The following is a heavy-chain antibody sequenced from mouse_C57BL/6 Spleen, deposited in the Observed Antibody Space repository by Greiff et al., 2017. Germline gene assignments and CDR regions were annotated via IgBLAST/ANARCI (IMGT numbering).Heavy chain of an antibody. CDR2: IYPSDSET. D-gene: IGHD2-4*01. J-gene: IGHJ4*01. CDR3: ASYYDVGAMDY. CDR1: GYTFTSYW. V-gene: IGHV1-61*01. Sequence: QVQLKQPGAELVRPGSSVKLSCKASGYTFTSYWMDWVKQRPGQGLEWIGNIYPSDSETHYNQKFKDKATLTVDKSSSTAYMQLSSLTSEDSAVYYCASYYDVGAMDYWGQGTSVTVSS.